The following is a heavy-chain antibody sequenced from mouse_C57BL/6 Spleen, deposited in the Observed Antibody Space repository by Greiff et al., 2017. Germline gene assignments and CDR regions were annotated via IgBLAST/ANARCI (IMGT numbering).Heavy chain of an antibody. CDR2: IDPEDGET. CDR3: ARWYYGSSSPHAMDY. J-gene: IGHJ4*01. CDR1: GFNIKDYY. V-gene: IGHV14-2*01. D-gene: IGHD1-1*01. Sequence: EVQRVESGAELVKPGASVKLSCTASGFNIKDYYMHWVKQRTEQGLEWIGRIDPEDGETKYAPKFQGKATITADTSSNTAYLKLSSLTSEDTAVYYCARWYYGSSSPHAMDYWGQGTSVTVSS.